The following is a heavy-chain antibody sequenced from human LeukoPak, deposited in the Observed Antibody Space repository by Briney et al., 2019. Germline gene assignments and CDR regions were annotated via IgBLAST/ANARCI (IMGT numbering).Heavy chain of an antibody. J-gene: IGHJ3*02. CDR2: IYYSGST. Sequence: SETLSLTCTVSGGSIGSGGYYWSWIRQHPGKGLEWIGYIYYSGSTYYNPSLKSRVTISVDTSKNQFSLKLSSVTAADTAVYYCARDRGWAAVPAAIDAFDIWGQGTMVTVSS. D-gene: IGHD2-2*02. V-gene: IGHV4-31*03. CDR1: GGSIGSGGYY. CDR3: ARDRGWAAVPAAIDAFDI.